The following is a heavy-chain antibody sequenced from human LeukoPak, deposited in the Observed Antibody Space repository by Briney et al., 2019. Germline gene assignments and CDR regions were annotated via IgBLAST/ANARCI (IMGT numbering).Heavy chain of an antibody. Sequence: GGSLRLSCAASGFTFSSYAMHWVRQAPGKGLEYVSAISSNGGSTYYANSVKGRFTISRDNSKNTLYLQMGSLRAEDMAVYYCAKRGVGIAAAIDYWGQGTLVTVSS. D-gene: IGHD6-13*01. CDR3: AKRGVGIAAAIDY. V-gene: IGHV3-64*01. CDR1: GFTFSSYA. CDR2: ISSNGGST. J-gene: IGHJ4*02.